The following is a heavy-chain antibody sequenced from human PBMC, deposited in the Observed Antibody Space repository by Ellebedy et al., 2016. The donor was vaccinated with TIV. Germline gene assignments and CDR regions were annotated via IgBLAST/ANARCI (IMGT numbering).Heavy chain of an antibody. V-gene: IGHV1-2*02. Sequence: ASVKVSCKASGYTFTGYYMHWVRQAPGQGLEWMGWINPNSGGTNYAQKFQGRVTMTRDTSISTAYMELSRLRSDDTAVYYCAREAGYCSSTSCYACDYWGQGTLVTVSS. CDR3: AREAGYCSSTSCYACDY. CDR2: INPNSGGT. D-gene: IGHD2-2*01. J-gene: IGHJ4*02. CDR1: GYTFTGYY.